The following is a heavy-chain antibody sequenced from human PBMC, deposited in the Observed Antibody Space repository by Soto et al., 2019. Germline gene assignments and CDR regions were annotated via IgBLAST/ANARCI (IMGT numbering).Heavy chain of an antibody. D-gene: IGHD3-22*01. V-gene: IGHV4-30-4*01. Sequence: SETLSLTCTFSGCSISSGDYYLSWIRQPPGKGLEWIGYIYYSGSTYYNPSLKSRVTISVDTSKNQFSLKLSSVTAADTAVYYCASLDYYDSSGFDYWGQGTLVTVSS. CDR1: GCSISSGDYY. J-gene: IGHJ4*02. CDR3: ASLDYYDSSGFDY. CDR2: IYYSGST.